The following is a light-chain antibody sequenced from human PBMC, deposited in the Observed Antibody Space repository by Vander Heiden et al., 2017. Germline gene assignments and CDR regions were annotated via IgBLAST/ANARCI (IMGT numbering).Light chain of an antibody. CDR2: SSN. CDR1: NSNIGTNT. Sequence: QSVLAQPPSASGTPGHRVTISCSGSNSNIGTNTVNWYQQVPGTAPKLLIYSSNQRPPGVPDRLSGSKSGTSASLAISGLQSEDEADYFCAAWDDGLSGWVFGGGTRLTVL. J-gene: IGLJ3*02. CDR3: AAWDDGLSGWV. V-gene: IGLV1-44*01.